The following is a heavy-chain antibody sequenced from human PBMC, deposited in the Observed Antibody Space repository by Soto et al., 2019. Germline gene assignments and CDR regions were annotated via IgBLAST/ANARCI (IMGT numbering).Heavy chain of an antibody. CDR2: ISAYNGNT. CDR1: GYTLTSYG. Sequence: QVQLVQYGAEVKKPGASVKVSCKASGYTLTSYGISWVRQAPGQGLEWMGWISAYNGNTNYAQKLQGRVTMTTDTSTSTAYMELRSLRSDYTAVYYCARDFCPFGGISGTPMDYWGQGTLVTVSS. V-gene: IGHV1-18*04. D-gene: IGHD1-20*01. CDR3: ARDFCPFGGISGTPMDY. J-gene: IGHJ4*02.